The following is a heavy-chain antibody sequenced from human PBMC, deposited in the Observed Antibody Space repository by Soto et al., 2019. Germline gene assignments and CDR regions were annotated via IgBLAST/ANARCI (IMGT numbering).Heavy chain of an antibody. CDR2: INPNSGGT. J-gene: IGHJ4*02. D-gene: IGHD6-19*01. CDR3: ATSYPIAVAATETLPFDY. V-gene: IGHV1-2*02. CDR1: GYTFTGYY. Sequence: GASVKVSCKASGYTFTGYYMHWVRQAPGQGLEWMGWINPNSGGTNYAQKFQGRVTMTRDTSISTTYMELSRLRSDDTAVYYCATSYPIAVAATETLPFDYWGQGTLVTVSS.